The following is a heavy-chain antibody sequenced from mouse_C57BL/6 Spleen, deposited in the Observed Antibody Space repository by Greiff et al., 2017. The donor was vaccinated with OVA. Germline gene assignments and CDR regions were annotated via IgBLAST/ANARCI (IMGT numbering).Heavy chain of an antibody. CDR2: IDPEDGET. D-gene: IGHD2-4*01. Sequence: VQLKESGAELVKPGASVKLSCTASGFNIKDYYMHWVKQRTEQGLEWIGRIDPEDGETKYAPKFQGQATITADTPSNTAYLQLSSLTAEDTAVYYCARSKGDYDGFAYWGQGTLVTVSA. CDR3: ARSKGDYDGFAY. V-gene: IGHV14-2*01. CDR1: GFNIKDYY. J-gene: IGHJ3*01.